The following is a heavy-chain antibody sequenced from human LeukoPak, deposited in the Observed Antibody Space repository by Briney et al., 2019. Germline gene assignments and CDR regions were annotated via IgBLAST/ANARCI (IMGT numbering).Heavy chain of an antibody. J-gene: IGHJ5*02. D-gene: IGHD3-9*01. CDR1: GGTFSSYA. CDR2: IIPIFGTA. Sequence: ASVKVSCKASGGTFSSYAISWVRQAPGQGLEWMGGIIPIFGTATYAQKFQGRVTITADESTSTAYMELSSLRSEDTAVYYCARLVSVDSVLRYFDWLSSRWWFDPWGQGTLVTVSS. CDR3: ARLVSVDSVLRYFDWLSSRWWFDP. V-gene: IGHV1-69*13.